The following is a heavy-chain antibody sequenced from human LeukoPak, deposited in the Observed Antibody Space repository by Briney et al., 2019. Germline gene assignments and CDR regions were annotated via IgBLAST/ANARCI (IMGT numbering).Heavy chain of an antibody. D-gene: IGHD1-26*01. CDR3: AKGSHGLDY. V-gene: IGHV3-30*18. CDR1: GFTFSSYG. CDR2: ISYDGSNK. J-gene: IGHJ4*02. Sequence: PGGSLRLSCAASGFTFSSYGMHWVRQAPGKGLEWVAVISYDGSNKYYADSVKGRFTISRDSSKNTLYLQMNSLRAEDTAVYYCAKGSHGLDYWGQGTLVAVSS.